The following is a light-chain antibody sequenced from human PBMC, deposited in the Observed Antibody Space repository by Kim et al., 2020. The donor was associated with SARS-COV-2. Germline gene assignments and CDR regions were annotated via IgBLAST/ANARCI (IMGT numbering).Light chain of an antibody. CDR2: GVS. V-gene: IGKV3-20*01. Sequence: DIVLTQSPGTLSLSPGERATLSCRASPGLTNKYLAWYQHTPGQAPRLLISGVSIRATGIPDRFSGSGSGTDFTLTVSGLEPEDFAVYYCQQYGTSPRTFGQGTKVDIK. J-gene: IGKJ1*01. CDR3: QQYGTSPRT. CDR1: PGLTNKY.